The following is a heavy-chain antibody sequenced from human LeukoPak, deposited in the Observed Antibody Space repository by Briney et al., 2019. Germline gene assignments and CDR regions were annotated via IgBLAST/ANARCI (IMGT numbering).Heavy chain of an antibody. CDR3: AKGDRSGSYSYFDY. CDR2: ISASGGNT. CDR1: GFTFSSYA. J-gene: IGHJ4*02. D-gene: IGHD3-10*01. V-gene: IGHV3-23*01. Sequence: GGSLRLSCVASGFTFSSYAMSWVRQAPGKGLEWVSSISASGGNTYYADSVQGWFTISRDNSKNTLYLQMNRLRAEDTVVFYCAKGDRSGSYSYFDYWGQGTLVTVSS.